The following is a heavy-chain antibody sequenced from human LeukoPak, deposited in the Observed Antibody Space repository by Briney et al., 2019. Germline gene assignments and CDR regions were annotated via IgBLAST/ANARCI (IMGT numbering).Heavy chain of an antibody. CDR3: ARVSFGAFDI. D-gene: IGHD3-10*01. CDR2: ISSSGSTI. J-gene: IGHJ3*02. Sequence: GGSLRLSCAASGFTFSSYELNWVRQAPGMGLEWVSYISSSGSTISYADSVKGRFTISRDNAKNSLYLQMNSLRAEDTAVYYCARVSFGAFDIWGQGTMVTVSS. CDR1: GFTFSSYE. V-gene: IGHV3-48*03.